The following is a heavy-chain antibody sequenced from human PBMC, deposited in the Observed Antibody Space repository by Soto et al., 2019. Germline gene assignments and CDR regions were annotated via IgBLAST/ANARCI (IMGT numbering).Heavy chain of an antibody. CDR2: ISYDGSNK. CDR3: AKTRGPADY. V-gene: IGHV3-30*18. CDR1: GFTFSSYG. J-gene: IGHJ4*02. Sequence: HPGGSLRLSCAASGFTFSSYGMHWVRQAPGKGLEWVAVISYDGSNKYYADSVKGRFTISRDNSKNTLYLQMNSLRAEDTAVYYCAKTRGPADYWGQGTLVTVSS.